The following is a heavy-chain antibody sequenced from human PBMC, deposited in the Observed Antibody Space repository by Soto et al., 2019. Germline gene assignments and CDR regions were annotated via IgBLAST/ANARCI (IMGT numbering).Heavy chain of an antibody. CDR1: GGSISSSSYY. V-gene: IGHV4-39*07. CDR2: IYYSGST. J-gene: IGHJ6*03. Sequence: SETLSLTCTVSGGSISSSSYYWGWIRQPPGKGLEWIGSIYYSGSTYYNPSLKSRVTISVDTSKNQFSLKLSSVTAADTAVYYCARDRLVRGVITYYYMDVWGKGTTVTVSS. CDR3: ARDRLVRGVITYYYMDV. D-gene: IGHD3-10*01.